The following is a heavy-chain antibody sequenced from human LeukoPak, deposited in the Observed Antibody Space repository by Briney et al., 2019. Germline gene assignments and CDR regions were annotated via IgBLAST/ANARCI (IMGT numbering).Heavy chain of an antibody. CDR3: ALHYYDSSGYYFPFDY. Sequence: PSETLSLTCTVSGGSISSGSYYWTWIRQPAGKGLEWIGRIYPSGSINYNPSLKSRVTISVDTSKNQFSLKLSSVTAADTAVYYCALHYYDSSGYYFPFDYWGQGTLVTVSS. CDR1: GGSISSGSYY. J-gene: IGHJ4*02. CDR2: IYPSGSI. D-gene: IGHD3-22*01. V-gene: IGHV4-61*02.